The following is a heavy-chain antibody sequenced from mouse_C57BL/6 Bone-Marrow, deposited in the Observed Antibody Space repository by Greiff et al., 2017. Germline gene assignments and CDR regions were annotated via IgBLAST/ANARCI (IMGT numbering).Heavy chain of an antibody. CDR1: GYTFTSYW. Sequence: QVQLQQPGAELVKPGASVKVSCKASGYTFTSYWMHWVKQRHGQGLEWIGRINPSDSDTNYNQKFKGKATLTVDKSSSTAYMQLSSLTSEDSAFYYCETGTNYWDRGTTLSVSS. D-gene: IGHD4-1*01. V-gene: IGHV1-74*01. CDR3: ETGTNY. CDR2: INPSDSDT. J-gene: IGHJ2*01.